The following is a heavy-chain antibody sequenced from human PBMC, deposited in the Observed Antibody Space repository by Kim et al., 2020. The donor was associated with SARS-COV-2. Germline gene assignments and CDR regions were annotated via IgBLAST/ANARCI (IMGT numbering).Heavy chain of an antibody. CDR3: AKEGWDGGRWLLPHYYYYYGMDV. Sequence: GGSLRLSCAASGFTFGDYAMHWVRQAPGKGLEWVSGISWNSGSIGYADSVKGRFTISRDNAKNSLYLQMNSLRAEDTALYYCAKEGWDGGRWLLPHYYYYYGMDVWGQGTTVTVSS. D-gene: IGHD3-22*01. CDR2: ISWNSGSI. J-gene: IGHJ6*02. CDR1: GFTFGDYA. V-gene: IGHV3-9*01.